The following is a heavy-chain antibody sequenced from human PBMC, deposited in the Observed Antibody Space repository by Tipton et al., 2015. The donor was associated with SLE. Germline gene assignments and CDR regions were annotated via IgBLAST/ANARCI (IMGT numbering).Heavy chain of an antibody. CDR2: INHSGST. CDR1: GGSFSGYS. CDR3: ARDISGYSSSWFSYYSAMDV. V-gene: IGHV4-34*01. Sequence: TLSLTCAVYGGSFSGYSWSWIRQPPGKGLEWIGEINHSGSTNYNPSLKSRITISLDTSKNQFSLKLTSVTTADTAVYHCARDISGYSSSWFSYYSAMDVWGQGTTVTVSS. J-gene: IGHJ6*02. D-gene: IGHD6-13*01.